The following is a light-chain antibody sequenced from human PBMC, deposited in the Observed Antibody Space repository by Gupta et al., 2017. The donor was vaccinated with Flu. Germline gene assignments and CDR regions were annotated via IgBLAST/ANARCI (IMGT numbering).Light chain of an antibody. V-gene: IGKV1-5*03. J-gene: IGKJ4*01. CDR3: QAYDTPPLT. CDR1: NGISSW. CDR2: EAS. Sequence: PSALPASIGGRFTNTFLDSNGISSWLSWHQQKPQNPQILMIYEASSVDSGVQRMCSGSGCRTEFPLTISRLPPDVCANYYCQAYDTPPLTFGGGTKVEIK.